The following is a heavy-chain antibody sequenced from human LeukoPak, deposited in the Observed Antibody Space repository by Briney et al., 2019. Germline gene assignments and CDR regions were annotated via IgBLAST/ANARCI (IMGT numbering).Heavy chain of an antibody. D-gene: IGHD6-13*01. CDR2: INHSGST. J-gene: IGHJ2*01. CDR1: RFTFSSYA. CDR3: ARLSSTWYQDWYFDL. Sequence: NPGGSLRLSCVVSRFTFSSYAMSWVRQAPGKGVEWIGEINHSGSTNYNPSLKSRVTISVDTSKNQFSLKLSSVTAADTAVYYCARLSSTWYQDWYFDLWGRGTLVTVSS. V-gene: IGHV4-34*01.